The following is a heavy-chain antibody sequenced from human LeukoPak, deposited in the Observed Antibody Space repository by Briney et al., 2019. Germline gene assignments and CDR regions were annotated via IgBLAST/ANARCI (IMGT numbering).Heavy chain of an antibody. J-gene: IGHJ4*02. CDR1: GASIRSHH. CDR3: ARSGDSSAYYSF. Sequence: SETLSLPCTVSGASIRSHHWTWIRQPPGKGLEWIGNVYYVGSTSYSPSLKSRVTISLDTSKNQFSLEMNSVTAADTAVYYCARSGDSSAYYSFWGQGILVTVSS. V-gene: IGHV4-59*11. CDR2: VYYVGST. D-gene: IGHD3-22*01.